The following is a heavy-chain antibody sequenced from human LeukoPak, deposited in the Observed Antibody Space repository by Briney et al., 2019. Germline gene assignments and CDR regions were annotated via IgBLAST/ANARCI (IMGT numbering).Heavy chain of an antibody. CDR3: ARGGSGEGY. J-gene: IGHJ4*02. D-gene: IGHD3-10*01. CDR1: GGSISSGAHY. V-gene: IGHV4-31*03. CDR2: INYSGST. Sequence: PSQTLSLTCTVSGGSISSGAHYWSWIRQHPGKGLEWIGYINYSGSTYYNPSLKSRVTISADTSKNQLSLKLSSVTAADTAVYYCARGGSGEGYWGQGTLVTVSS.